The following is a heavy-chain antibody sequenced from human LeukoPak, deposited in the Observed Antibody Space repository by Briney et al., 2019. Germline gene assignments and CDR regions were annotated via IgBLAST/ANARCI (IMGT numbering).Heavy chain of an antibody. CDR2: IYYSGST. J-gene: IGHJ4*02. V-gene: IGHV4-39*01. Sequence: XPXGKGLEWIGSIYYSGSTYYNPSLKSRVTISVDTSKNQFSLKLSSVTAADTAVYYCARQSPIDYWGQGTLVTVSS. CDR3: ARQSPIDY.